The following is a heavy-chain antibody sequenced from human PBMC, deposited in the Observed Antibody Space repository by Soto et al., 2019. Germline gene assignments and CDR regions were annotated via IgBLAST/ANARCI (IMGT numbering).Heavy chain of an antibody. CDR3: PKDLSRALVAAGKFDC. CDR2: ISGSGGDT. D-gene: IGHD6-25*01. J-gene: IGHJ4*02. V-gene: IGHV3-23*01. Sequence: EVQLLESGGGLVQPGGSLRLSCAASGFTFSNRAMSWVRQAPGKGLEWVSTISGSGGDTHYADSVKGRFTISRDNSNNTLYLQMNSLRADDTAVYYCPKDLSRALVAAGKFDCWGQGTLVTVSS. CDR1: GFTFSNRA.